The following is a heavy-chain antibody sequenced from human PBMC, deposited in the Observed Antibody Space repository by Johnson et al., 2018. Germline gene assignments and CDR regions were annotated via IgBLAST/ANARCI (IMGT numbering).Heavy chain of an antibody. Sequence: QVQLVQSGAEVKKPGASVKVSCKTSGYTFTSCDINWVRQATGQGLEWMGWMNPNSGNTGFAHKFQGRVTMTRNISISTAYMELNSLRAEGTAVYYCARASPDHVMIVVGCAFDIWGQGTMVTVSS. V-gene: IGHV1-8*01. J-gene: IGHJ3*02. CDR2: MNPNSGNT. CDR1: GYTFTSCD. D-gene: IGHD3-22*01. CDR3: ARASPDHVMIVVGCAFDI.